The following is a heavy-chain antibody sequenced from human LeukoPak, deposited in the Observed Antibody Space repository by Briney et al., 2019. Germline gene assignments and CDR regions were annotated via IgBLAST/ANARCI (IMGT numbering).Heavy chain of an antibody. J-gene: IGHJ6*03. CDR3: ARGHMVRGVIITSHYYYYMDV. CDR1: GYTFTSYD. CDR2: INPNSGNT. D-gene: IGHD3-10*01. Sequence: GASVKVSCKASGYTFTSYDINWVRQATGQGLEWMGWINPNSGNTGYAQKFQGRVTMTRNTSISTAYMDLSSLRSEDAAVYYCARGHMVRGVIITSHYYYYMDVWGIGTTVTISS. V-gene: IGHV1-8*01.